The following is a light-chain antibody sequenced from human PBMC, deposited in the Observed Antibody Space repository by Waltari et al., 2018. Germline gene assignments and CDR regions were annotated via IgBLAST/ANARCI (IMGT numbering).Light chain of an antibody. CDR3: QQYNNYLLT. Sequence: DMQMTQSPSTLSASVGDRVTITCRASQSVNSWLAWYQQKPGKAPKVLIHRASTLESGVPSRFSGSGSGTEFTLTISSLQPDDFATYYYQQYNNYLLTFGGGTKVEIK. V-gene: IGKV1-5*03. CDR2: RAS. CDR1: QSVNSW. J-gene: IGKJ4*01.